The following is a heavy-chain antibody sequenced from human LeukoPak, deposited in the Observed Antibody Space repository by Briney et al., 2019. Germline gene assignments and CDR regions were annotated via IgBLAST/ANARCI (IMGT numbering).Heavy chain of an antibody. Sequence: SETLSLTCTVSGGSISSSSYYWGWIRQPPGKGLEWIGSIYYSGSTYYNPSLKSRVTISVDTSKNQYSLKLSSVTAADTAVYYCARHPRIDVLRYFDWLGLPHFDYWGQGTLVTVSS. CDR1: GGSISSSSYY. CDR2: IYYSGST. V-gene: IGHV4-39*01. J-gene: IGHJ4*02. CDR3: ARHPRIDVLRYFDWLGLPHFDY. D-gene: IGHD3-9*01.